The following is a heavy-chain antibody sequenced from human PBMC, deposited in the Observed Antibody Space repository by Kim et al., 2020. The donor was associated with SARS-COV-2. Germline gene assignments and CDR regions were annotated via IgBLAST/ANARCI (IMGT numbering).Heavy chain of an antibody. CDR3: AGGYSTSRHWAFDI. J-gene: IGHJ3*02. CDR1: GFTFSNYD. D-gene: IGHD6-13*01. V-gene: IGHV3-13*01. Sequence: GGSLRLSCAASGFTFSNYDMPWVRQAPGKGLEWVSAIGSDGVTHYPDSVKGRFTISRENAKNILYLQMNSLRAGDTAVYYCAGGYSTSRHWAFDIWGQGT. CDR2: IGSDGVT.